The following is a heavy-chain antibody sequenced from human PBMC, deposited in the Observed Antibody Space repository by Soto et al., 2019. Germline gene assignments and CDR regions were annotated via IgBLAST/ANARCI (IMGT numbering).Heavy chain of an antibody. Sequence: EVQLLESGGGLVQPGGSLRLSCAASGFTFSSYAMRWVRQAPGKGLEWVSAISGSGDSTYYADSVKGRFTISRDNSKNTLYLQMNSLRAEDTAIXYCAXRGSGSYYDCWGQGTLVTVSS. CDR1: GFTFSSYA. J-gene: IGHJ4*02. CDR2: ISGSGDST. CDR3: AXRGSGSYYDC. D-gene: IGHD1-26*01. V-gene: IGHV3-23*01.